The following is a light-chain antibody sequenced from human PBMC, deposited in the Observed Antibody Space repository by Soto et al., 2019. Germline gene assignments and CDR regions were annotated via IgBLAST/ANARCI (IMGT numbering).Light chain of an antibody. CDR1: QSISSW. Sequence: DIQMTQSPSTLSASVGDRVNITCRASQSISSWLAWYQQKPGKAPKLLIYKASGLQSGVPSRFSGSESGTEFTLTISSLQPDDFATYYCQQYNTYPWTFGQGTKVDIK. CDR3: QQYNTYPWT. CDR2: KAS. V-gene: IGKV1-5*03. J-gene: IGKJ1*01.